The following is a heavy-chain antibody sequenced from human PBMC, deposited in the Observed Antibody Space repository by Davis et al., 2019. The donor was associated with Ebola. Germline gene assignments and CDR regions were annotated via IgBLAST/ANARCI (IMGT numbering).Heavy chain of an antibody. Sequence: GESLKISCAASGFTFSSYSMNWVRQAPGKGLEWVSSISSSSSYIYYADSVKGRFTISRDNSKNSLYLHMNSLRAEDTAVYYCARGYKTFDYWGQGTLVTVSS. V-gene: IGHV3-21*01. CDR1: GFTFSSYS. CDR2: ISSSSSYI. CDR3: ARGYKTFDY. J-gene: IGHJ4*02. D-gene: IGHD5-24*01.